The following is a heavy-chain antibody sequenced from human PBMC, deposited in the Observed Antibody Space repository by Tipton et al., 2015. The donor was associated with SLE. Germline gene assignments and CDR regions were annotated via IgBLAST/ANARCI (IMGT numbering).Heavy chain of an antibody. CDR3: ARGVSAY. V-gene: IGHV4-34*01. J-gene: IGHJ4*02. CDR1: GGSFSGYY. CDR2: INHSGST. Sequence: TLSLICAVYGGSFSGYYWSWIRQPPGKGLEWIGEINHSGSTNYNPSLKRRVTISVDTSKNQFSLKLSSVTAADTAVYYCARGVSAYWGQGTLVTVSS. D-gene: IGHD1-26*01.